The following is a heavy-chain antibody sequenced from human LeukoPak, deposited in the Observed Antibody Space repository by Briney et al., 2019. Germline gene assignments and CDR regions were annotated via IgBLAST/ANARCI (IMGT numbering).Heavy chain of an antibody. D-gene: IGHD2-2*01. V-gene: IGHV4-39*01. CDR2: IYYSGST. Sequence: PSETLSLTCTVSGGSISSSSYYWGWIRQPPGKGLEWIGSIYYSGSTYYNPSLRSRVTISVDTSKNQFSLKLSSVTAADTAVYYCARRAPSSTAYYYYGMDVWGQGTTVTVSS. J-gene: IGHJ6*02. CDR1: GGSISSSSYY. CDR3: ARRAPSSTAYYYYGMDV.